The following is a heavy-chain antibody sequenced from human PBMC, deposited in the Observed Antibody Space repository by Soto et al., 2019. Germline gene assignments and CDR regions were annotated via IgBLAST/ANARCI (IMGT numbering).Heavy chain of an antibody. CDR3: AKEEYGGYDQNYYCAMGV. CDR1: GFTFSSLG. Sequence: SLRLSCAASGFTFSSLGMHWVRQAPGKGLEWVALISYDGSKKLYADSVKGRFTVSRDHSNNTSSLHMNSLRAEDTAVYYCAKEEYGGYDQNYYCAMGVWGQGTTVTVSS. V-gene: IGHV3-30*18. D-gene: IGHD5-12*01. CDR2: ISYDGSKK. J-gene: IGHJ6*02.